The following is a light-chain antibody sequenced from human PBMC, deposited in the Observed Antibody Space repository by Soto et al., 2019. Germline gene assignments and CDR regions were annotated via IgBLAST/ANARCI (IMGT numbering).Light chain of an antibody. V-gene: IGLV2-14*01. CDR3: SSYTSSSTLDV. CDR2: DVS. J-gene: IGLJ1*01. Sequence: QSSLTQPSSVSGSPGGSITISCTGTRSDVGGYNYVSWYQQHPGKAPKLMIYDVSNRPSGVSNRFSGSKSGNTASLTISGLQAEDEADYYCSSYTSSSTLDVFGTGTKVTVL. CDR1: RSDVGGYNY.